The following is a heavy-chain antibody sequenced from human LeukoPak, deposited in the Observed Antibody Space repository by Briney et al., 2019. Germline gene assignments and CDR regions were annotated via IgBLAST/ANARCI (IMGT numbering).Heavy chain of an antibody. CDR2: ISPSGDKT. CDR1: GYTFTNHY. CDR3: AREDAWSSGQIIDY. Sequence: GASVKVSCKASGYTFTNHYMHWVRQAPGQGLEWLGLISPSGDKTWNAQKFQGRVTMTRDMSTSTDYLELSSLRSEDTAVYYCAREDAWSSGQIIDYWGQGTLVTVSS. D-gene: IGHD6-19*01. V-gene: IGHV1-46*01. J-gene: IGHJ4*02.